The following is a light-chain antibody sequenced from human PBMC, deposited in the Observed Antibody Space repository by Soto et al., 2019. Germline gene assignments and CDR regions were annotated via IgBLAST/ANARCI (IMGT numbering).Light chain of an antibody. CDR1: SSDIGTYNY. J-gene: IGLJ1*01. CDR3: NSYTSSSTLYV. CDR2: EVS. V-gene: IGLV2-14*01. Sequence: QSALTQPASVSGSPGQSITISCTGTSSDIGTYNYVSWYQQHPGKAPKLMLYEVSNRPSGVSNRFFGSKSGNTASLTISGLQAEDEADYFCNSYTSSSTLYVFGTGTTLTVL.